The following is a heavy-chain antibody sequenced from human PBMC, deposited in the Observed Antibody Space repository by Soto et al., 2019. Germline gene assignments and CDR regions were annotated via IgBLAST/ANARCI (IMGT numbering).Heavy chain of an antibody. CDR1: VFAVSSKY. D-gene: IGHD6-19*01. CDR2: IYGGGTT. J-gene: IGHJ4*02. Sequence: EVQLVESGGGLIQPGGSLRLSCAASVFAVSSKYMTWVRQAPGKELEWVSVIYGGGTTYYADSVKGRFTISRDTSKNTLYLQMNSLRAEDTAVYYCVQTTGWPGFDFWGQGTLVTVSS. CDR3: VQTTGWPGFDF. V-gene: IGHV3-53*01.